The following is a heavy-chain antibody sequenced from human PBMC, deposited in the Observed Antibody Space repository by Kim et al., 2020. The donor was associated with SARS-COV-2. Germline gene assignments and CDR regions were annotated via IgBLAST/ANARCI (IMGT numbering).Heavy chain of an antibody. J-gene: IGHJ6*03. D-gene: IGHD3-3*01. V-gene: IGHV3-21*01. Sequence: ADQVKGQFTNARDNAKNTLYRQMNSLRAEDTAVYYCARDRILEYYYYMDVWGKGTTVTVSS. CDR3: ARDRILEYYYYMDV.